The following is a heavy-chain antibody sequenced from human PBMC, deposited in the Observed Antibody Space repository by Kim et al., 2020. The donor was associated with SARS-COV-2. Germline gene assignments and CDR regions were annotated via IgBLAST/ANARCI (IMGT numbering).Heavy chain of an antibody. CDR2: T. CDR3: AREMTGQIVDY. J-gene: IGHJ4*02. V-gene: IGHV4-31*02. Sequence: TYYNPSLKSRVTISVDTSKNQFSLKLSSVTAADTAVYYWAREMTGQIVDYWGQGTLVTVSS. D-gene: IGHD3-9*01.